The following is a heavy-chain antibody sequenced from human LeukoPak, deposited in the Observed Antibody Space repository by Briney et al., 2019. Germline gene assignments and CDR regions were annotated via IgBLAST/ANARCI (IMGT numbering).Heavy chain of an antibody. CDR2: IYYSGST. D-gene: IGHD2-2*01. J-gene: IGHJ6*03. CDR3: ARLPAGSRYYYYYYMDV. V-gene: IGHV4-59*08. CDR1: GGSISSYY. Sequence: PSETLSLTCTVSGGSISSYYWSWIRQPSGKGLEWIGYIYYSGSTNYNPSLKSRVTISVDTSKTQFSLKLSSVTAADTAVYYCARLPAGSRYYYYYYMDVWGKGTTVTVSS.